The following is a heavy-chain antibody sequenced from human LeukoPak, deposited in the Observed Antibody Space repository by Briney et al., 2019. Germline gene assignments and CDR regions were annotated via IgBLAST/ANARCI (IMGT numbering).Heavy chain of an antibody. CDR1: GDTLTELS. V-gene: IGHV1-24*01. J-gene: IGHJ1*01. CDR2: FDPEEGET. D-gene: IGHD2-8*01. Sequence: ASVKVSCKLSGDTLTELSMHWVRQSPGKGLVWMGGFDPEEGETIYAQRFQGRVTMTEDTVTDTAHMELSSLTSEDTAVYYCATAGIVLDTGAEFLLHWGQGTLVTVSS. CDR3: ATAGIVLDTGAEFLLH.